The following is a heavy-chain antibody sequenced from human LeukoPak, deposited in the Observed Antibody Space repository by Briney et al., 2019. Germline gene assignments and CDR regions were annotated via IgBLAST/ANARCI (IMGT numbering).Heavy chain of an antibody. J-gene: IGHJ4*02. CDR1: RFTFSTYG. CDR2: ISGSSSAI. V-gene: IGHV3-48*01. CDR3: ATYSGYDRIFDY. D-gene: IGHD5-12*01. Sequence: GGSLRLSCAASRFTFSTYGMSWVRQAPGKGLEWLSYISGSSSAINYADSVKGRFTISRDNAKNSLFLQMNSLRAEDTAVYYCATYSGYDRIFDYWGQGTLVTVSS.